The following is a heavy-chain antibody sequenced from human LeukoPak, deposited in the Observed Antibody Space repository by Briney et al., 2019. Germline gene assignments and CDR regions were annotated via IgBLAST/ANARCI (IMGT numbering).Heavy chain of an antibody. J-gene: IGHJ6*02. CDR1: GYTFTSYY. CDR2: IKPSGRST. Sequence: GASVKVSCKASGYTFTSYYMHWVRQAPGQGLEWMGIIKPSGRSTSYAQKFQGRVTMTRDTSTSTVYMELRSLRSEDTAVYYCARSYDSRGYYYYGMDVWGQGTTVTVSS. V-gene: IGHV1-46*01. CDR3: ARSYDSRGYYYYGMDV. D-gene: IGHD3-22*01.